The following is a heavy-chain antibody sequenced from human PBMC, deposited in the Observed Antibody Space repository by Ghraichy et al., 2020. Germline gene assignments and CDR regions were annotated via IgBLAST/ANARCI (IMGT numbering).Heavy chain of an antibody. CDR2: ISGSGGST. J-gene: IGHJ4*02. Sequence: GESLNISCAASGFTFSSYAMSWVRQAPGKGLEWVSAISGSGGSTYYADSVKGRFTISRDNSKNTLYLQMNSLRAEDTAVYYCAKESCSGGSCYSHYWGQGTLVTVSS. V-gene: IGHV3-23*01. CDR3: AKESCSGGSCYSHY. CDR1: GFTFSSYA. D-gene: IGHD2-15*01.